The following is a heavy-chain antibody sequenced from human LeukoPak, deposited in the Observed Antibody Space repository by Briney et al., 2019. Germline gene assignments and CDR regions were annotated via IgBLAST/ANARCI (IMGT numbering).Heavy chain of an antibody. CDR1: GFTFSSDG. V-gene: IGHV3-30*18. CDR2: ISDDGSNK. CDR3: AKDIGTAMVHYFDY. Sequence: GGSLRLSCAASGFTFSSDGMHWVRQAPGKGLEWVAVISDDGSNKYYADSVKGRFTISRDNSKNTLYLQMNSLRAEDTAVYYCAKDIGTAMVHYFDYWGQRTLVTVSS. D-gene: IGHD5-18*01. J-gene: IGHJ4*02.